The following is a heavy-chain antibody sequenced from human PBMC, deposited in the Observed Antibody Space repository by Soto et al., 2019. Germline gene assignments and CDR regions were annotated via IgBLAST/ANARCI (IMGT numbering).Heavy chain of an antibody. V-gene: IGHV1-46*01. Sequence: ASVKVSCKASGYTFTSYYMHWVRQAPGQGLEWMGIINPSGGSTSYAQKFQGRVTMTRDTSTSTVYMELSSLRSEDTAVYYCARDSESDYDFWSGYYYYYYGMDVWGKGTTVTVSS. CDR1: GYTFTSYY. CDR3: ARDSESDYDFWSGYYYYYYGMDV. CDR2: INPSGGST. J-gene: IGHJ6*04. D-gene: IGHD3-3*01.